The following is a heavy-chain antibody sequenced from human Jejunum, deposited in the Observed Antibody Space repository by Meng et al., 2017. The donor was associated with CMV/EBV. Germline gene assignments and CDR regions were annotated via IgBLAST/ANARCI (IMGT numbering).Heavy chain of an antibody. CDR3: ARLSSYSSAYGY. Sequence: KASGSAFLTYDINWVRQPPGQGLGWMGWVSPNSDNAGYAQRFQGRVTFTRNSSISTAYMEVSSLTYEDTAVYYCARLSSYSSAYGYWGQGTLVTVSS. CDR2: VSPNSDNA. V-gene: IGHV1-8*03. J-gene: IGHJ4*02. CDR1: GSAFLTYD. D-gene: IGHD5-18*01.